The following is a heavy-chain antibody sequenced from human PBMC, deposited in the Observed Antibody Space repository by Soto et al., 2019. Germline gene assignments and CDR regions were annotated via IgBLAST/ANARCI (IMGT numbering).Heavy chain of an antibody. CDR1: GFTFSSYA. Sequence: EVQLLESGGGLVQPGGSLRLSCAASGFTFSSYAMRWVRQAPGKGLEWVSAISGSGGSTYYADSVKGRFTITRDNSTNTLYLQMNSLRAEDPAVYYCARRGRGSYYDYWGQGTLVTVSS. D-gene: IGHD1-26*01. J-gene: IGHJ4*02. V-gene: IGHV3-23*01. CDR3: ARRGRGSYYDY. CDR2: ISGSGGST.